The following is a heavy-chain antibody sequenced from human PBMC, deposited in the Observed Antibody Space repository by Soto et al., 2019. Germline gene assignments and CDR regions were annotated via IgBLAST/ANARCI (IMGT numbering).Heavy chain of an antibody. CDR2: INPNSGGT. V-gene: IGHV1-2*04. D-gene: IGHD3-10*01. CDR3: ARAPPSGTFDY. CDR1: GYTFTGYY. Sequence: ASVKVSCKASGYTFTGYYMHWVRQAPGQGLEWMGWINPNSGGTNYAQKFQGWVTMTRDTSISTAYMELSSVTAADTAVYFCARAPPSGTFDYWSQGTLVTVSS. J-gene: IGHJ4*02.